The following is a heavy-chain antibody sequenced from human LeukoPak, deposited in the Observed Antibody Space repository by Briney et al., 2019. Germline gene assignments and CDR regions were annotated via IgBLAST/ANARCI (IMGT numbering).Heavy chain of an antibody. CDR3: ARGRHGLDY. J-gene: IGHJ4*02. CDR1: GGSISSGGYS. Sequence: SETLSLTCAVSGGSISSGGYSWSWIRQPPGKGLEWIGYIYHSRSTYYNPSLKSRVTISVDRSKNQFSLKLSSVTAADTAVYYCARGRHGLDYWGQGTLVTVSS. CDR2: IYHSRST. V-gene: IGHV4-30-2*01.